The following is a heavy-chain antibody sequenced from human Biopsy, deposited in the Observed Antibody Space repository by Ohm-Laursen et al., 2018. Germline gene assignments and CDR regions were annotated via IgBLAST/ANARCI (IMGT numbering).Heavy chain of an antibody. CDR2: ISGSGTTI. CDR1: GFMFSDYY. D-gene: IGHD3-16*01. J-gene: IGHJ4*02. CDR3: AKDSGGSPLGELFH. Sequence: SLRLSCSASGFMFSDYYMSWIRQAPGKGLEWLSYISGSGTTIFYADSVKGRFTVSRDNAKNSLYLQMNSLRAEDTALYYCAKDSGGSPLGELFHWGQGTLVTVSS. V-gene: IGHV3-11*01.